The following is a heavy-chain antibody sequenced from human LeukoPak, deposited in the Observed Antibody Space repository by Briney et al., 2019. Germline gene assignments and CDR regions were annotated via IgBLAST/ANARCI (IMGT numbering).Heavy chain of an antibody. J-gene: IGHJ6*02. Sequence: SETLSLTCTVSGGSISSYYWSWIRQPPGKGLEWIGYIYYSGSTNYNPSLKSRVTISVDTSKNQFSLKLSSVTAADTAVYYCARDSVLYYGMDVWGQGTTVTVSS. V-gene: IGHV4-59*01. D-gene: IGHD2-8*01. CDR3: ARDSVLYYGMDV. CDR1: GGSISSYY. CDR2: IYYSGST.